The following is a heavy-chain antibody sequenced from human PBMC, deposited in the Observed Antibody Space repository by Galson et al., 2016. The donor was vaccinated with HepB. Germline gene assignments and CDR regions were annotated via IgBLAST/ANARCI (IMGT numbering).Heavy chain of an antibody. CDR1: GFTFSRYS. D-gene: IGHD6-19*01. V-gene: IGHV3-48*01. CDR3: ARGDIPVAGTVGNWFDP. CDR2: ISRSSSTI. Sequence: SLRLSCAASGFTFSRYSMHWVRQAPGQGLEWVSYISRSSSTICYADSVKGRFTISRDNAKNSLSLQMNSLRVEDTAVNYCARGDIPVAGTVGNWFDPWGQGTLVTVAS. J-gene: IGHJ5*02.